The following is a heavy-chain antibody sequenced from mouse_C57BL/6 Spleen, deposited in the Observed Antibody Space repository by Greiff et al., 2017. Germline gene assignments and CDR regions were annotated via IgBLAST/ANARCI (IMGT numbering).Heavy chain of an antibody. CDR3: ESFTTVFDV. J-gene: IGHJ1*03. Sequence: QVQLQQPGAELVKPGASVKLSCKASGYTFTSYWMQWVKQRPGQGLEWIGEIDPSDSYTNYNQKFKGKATLTVDTSSSTAYMQLSSLTSEDSAGYYCESFTTVFDVWGTGTTVTVSA. CDR1: GYTFTSYW. V-gene: IGHV1-50*01. CDR2: IDPSDSYT. D-gene: IGHD1-1*01.